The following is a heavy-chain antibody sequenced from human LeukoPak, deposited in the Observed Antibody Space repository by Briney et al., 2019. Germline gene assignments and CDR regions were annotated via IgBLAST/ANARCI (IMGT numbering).Heavy chain of an antibody. Sequence: SETLSLTXTVSGGSIRSSSYYWGWIRQPLGKGLEWIGSIYYSGSTYYNPSLKSRVTISVDTSKNQFSLKLSSVTAADTAVYYCARLLDIVVVVAAYFDYWGQGTLVTVSS. J-gene: IGHJ4*02. CDR3: ARLLDIVVVVAAYFDY. V-gene: IGHV4-39*01. CDR2: IYYSGST. D-gene: IGHD2-15*01. CDR1: GGSIRSSSYY.